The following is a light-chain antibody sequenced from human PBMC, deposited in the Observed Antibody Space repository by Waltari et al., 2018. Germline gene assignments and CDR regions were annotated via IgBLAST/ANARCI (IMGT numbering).Light chain of an antibody. CDR3: SSFEV. CDR1: SSDVGGYNY. CDR2: EVS. V-gene: IGLV2-8*01. Sequence: QSALTQPPSASGSPGQSVTISCTGTSSDVGGYNYVSWYQQHPGKAPKLMIYEVSKRPSGVPHRFSGSKSGNPASLTVSGLQAEDEADYYCSSFEVFGTGTKVTVL. J-gene: IGLJ1*01.